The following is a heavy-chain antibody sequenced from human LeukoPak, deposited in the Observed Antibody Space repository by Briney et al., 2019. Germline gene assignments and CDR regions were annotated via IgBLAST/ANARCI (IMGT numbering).Heavy chain of an antibody. Sequence: PGGSLRLSCAASGFTFSSYSMNWVRQAPGKGLEWVSSISTSSSYIYYADSVKGRFTISRDNAKNSLYLQMSSLRAEDTAVYYCARRIVATIEAAFDIWGQGTMVTVSS. D-gene: IGHD5-12*01. CDR3: ARRIVATIEAAFDI. V-gene: IGHV3-21*01. CDR2: ISTSSSYI. CDR1: GFTFSSYS. J-gene: IGHJ3*02.